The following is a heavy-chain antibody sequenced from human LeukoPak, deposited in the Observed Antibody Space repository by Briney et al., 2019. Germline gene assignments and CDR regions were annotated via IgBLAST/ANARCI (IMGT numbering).Heavy chain of an antibody. CDR3: ARWRWQQSEFDH. V-gene: IGHV3-7*01. CDR1: GFTFISHA. CDR2: INQDGSVK. J-gene: IGHJ4*02. Sequence: PGRSLRLSFAASGFTFISHAMSWGRQAPGKGRDLVAHINQDGSVKYYVDSVKGRFTGSRDNAKNSLYLQMNSLRAEDTAVYYCARWRWQQSEFDHWGQGTLVTVSS. D-gene: IGHD5-24*01.